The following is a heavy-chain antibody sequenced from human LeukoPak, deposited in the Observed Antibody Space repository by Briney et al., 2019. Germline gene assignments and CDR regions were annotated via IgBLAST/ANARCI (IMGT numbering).Heavy chain of an antibody. V-gene: IGHV4-59*08. CDR2: IYYSGST. CDR3: AGTTVTNPWNWFDP. D-gene: IGHD4-17*01. CDR1: GGSISSYY. J-gene: IGHJ5*02. Sequence: SETLSLTCTVSGGSISSYYWSWIRQPPGKGLEWIGYIYYSGSTNYNPSLKSRVTISVDTSKNQSSLKLSSVTAADTAVYYCAGTTVTNPWNWFDPWGQGTLVTVSS.